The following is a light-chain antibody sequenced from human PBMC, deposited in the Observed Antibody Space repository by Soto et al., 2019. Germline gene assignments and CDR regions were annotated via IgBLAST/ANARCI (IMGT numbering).Light chain of an antibody. Sequence: QSVLAQPASVSGSPGQSSTIPCAGTSSDVGGYNHVSWYQHRPGNAPKRIIYEVTKRPSGVSNRFSGSKSGDTASLTISGLQAEDEADYYCSSHTHSITRIFGTGTKVTVL. CDR1: SSDVGGYNH. J-gene: IGLJ1*01. CDR3: SSHTHSITRI. CDR2: EVT. V-gene: IGLV2-14*01.